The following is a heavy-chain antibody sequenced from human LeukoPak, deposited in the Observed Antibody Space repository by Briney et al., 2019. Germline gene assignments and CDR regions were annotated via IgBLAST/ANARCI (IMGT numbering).Heavy chain of an antibody. CDR1: GGSISSYY. D-gene: IGHD1-26*01. V-gene: IGHV4-59*01. J-gene: IGHJ6*03. Sequence: PSETLSLTCTVSGGSISSYYWSWIRQPPGKGLEWIGYIYYSGSTNYNPSLKSRVTISVDTSKNQFSLKLSSVTAADTAVYYCARDGYSGSYYYYMDVWGKGTTVTVSS. CDR3: ARDGYSGSYYYYMDV. CDR2: IYYSGST.